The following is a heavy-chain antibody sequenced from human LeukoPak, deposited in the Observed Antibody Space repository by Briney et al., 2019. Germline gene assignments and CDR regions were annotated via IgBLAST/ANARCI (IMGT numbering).Heavy chain of an antibody. V-gene: IGHV3-49*03. D-gene: IGHD5-18*01. Sequence: PGGSLRLSCTASGFTFGDYAMTWFRQAPGKGLEWVGFIRSKAYGGTTEYAASVKGRFTISRDDYNSIVFLQMNSLKTEDTAVYHCTRSRGYSYGYSDYWGQGTLATVSS. CDR1: GFTFGDYA. J-gene: IGHJ4*02. CDR2: IRSKAYGGTT. CDR3: TRSRGYSYGYSDY.